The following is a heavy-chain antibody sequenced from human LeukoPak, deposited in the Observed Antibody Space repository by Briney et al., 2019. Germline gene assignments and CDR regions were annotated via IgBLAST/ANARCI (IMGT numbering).Heavy chain of an antibody. Sequence: LPGGSLRLSCAASGFTFSSNWMSWVRQAPGKGLEWVANIKQDGSEKYYVDSVKGRFTISRDNAKNSLYLQRNSLRAEDTAVYYCVSAWYFDYWGQGTLVTVSS. J-gene: IGHJ4*02. CDR1: GFTFSSNW. V-gene: IGHV3-7*01. CDR3: VSAWYFDY. CDR2: IKQDGSEK.